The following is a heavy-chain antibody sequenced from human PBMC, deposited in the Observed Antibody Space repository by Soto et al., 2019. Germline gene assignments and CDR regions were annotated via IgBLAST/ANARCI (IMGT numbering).Heavy chain of an antibody. Sequence: ASVKVSCKASGYTFTSYAMHWVRQAPGQRLEWMGWINAGNGNTKYSQKFQGRVTITRDTSASTAYMELSSLRSEDTAVYYCARVTGGSSSSWYSGNWFDPWGQGTLVTVSS. J-gene: IGHJ5*02. CDR3: ARVTGGSSSSWYSGNWFDP. D-gene: IGHD6-13*01. V-gene: IGHV1-3*01. CDR1: GYTFTSYA. CDR2: INAGNGNT.